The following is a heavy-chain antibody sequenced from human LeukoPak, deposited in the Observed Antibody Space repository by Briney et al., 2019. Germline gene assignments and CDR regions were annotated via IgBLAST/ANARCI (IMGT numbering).Heavy chain of an antibody. Sequence: SETLSLTCTVSGGSISSYYWSWIRQPAGKGLGWIGRIYTSGSTNYNPSLKSRVTMSVDTSKNQFSLKLSSVTAADTAVYYCARGSYYYDSSGPMGYAFDIWGQGTMVTVSS. V-gene: IGHV4-4*07. CDR2: IYTSGST. CDR1: GGSISSYY. D-gene: IGHD3-22*01. J-gene: IGHJ3*02. CDR3: ARGSYYYDSSGPMGYAFDI.